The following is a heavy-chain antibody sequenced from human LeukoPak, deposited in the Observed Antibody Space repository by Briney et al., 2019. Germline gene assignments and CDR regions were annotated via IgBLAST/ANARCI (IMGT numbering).Heavy chain of an antibody. CDR3: ARRRSGSWFDP. V-gene: IGHV4-61*02. CDR2: IYTSGST. Sequence: ASETLSLTCTVSGVSISSGSYYWSWIRQPAGKGLEWIGRIYTSGSTNYNPSLKSRVTISVDTSKNQFSLKLSSVTAADTAVYYCARRRSGSWFDPWGQGTLVTVSS. J-gene: IGHJ5*02. CDR1: GVSISSGSYY. D-gene: IGHD3-10*01.